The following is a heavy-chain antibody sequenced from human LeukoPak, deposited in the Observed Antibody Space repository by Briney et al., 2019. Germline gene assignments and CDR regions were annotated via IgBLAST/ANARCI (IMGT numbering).Heavy chain of an antibody. CDR1: GYTFTSYA. Sequence: AASVKVSCKASGYTFTSYAMNWVRQAPGQGLEWMGWINTNTGNPTYAQGFTGRFVFSLDTSVSTAYLQISSLKAEDTAVYYCAVEMLAARPPVNYYYYYMDVWGKGTTVTVSS. D-gene: IGHD6-6*01. V-gene: IGHV7-4-1*02. J-gene: IGHJ6*03. CDR3: AVEMLAARPPVNYYYYYMDV. CDR2: INTNTGNP.